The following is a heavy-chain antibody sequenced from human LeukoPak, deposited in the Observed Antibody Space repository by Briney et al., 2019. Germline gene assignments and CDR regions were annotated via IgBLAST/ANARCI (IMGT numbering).Heavy chain of an antibody. CDR2: IYYSGST. J-gene: IGHJ4*02. Sequence: SETLSLTCTVSGGSISSSSYYWGWIRQPPGKGLEWIGSIYYSGSTYYNPSLMSRVTISVDTSKNQFSLKLSSVTAADTAVYYCARHSIGATTDFDYWGQGTLVTVSS. V-gene: IGHV4-39*01. CDR1: GGSISSSSYY. D-gene: IGHD1-26*01. CDR3: ARHSIGATTDFDY.